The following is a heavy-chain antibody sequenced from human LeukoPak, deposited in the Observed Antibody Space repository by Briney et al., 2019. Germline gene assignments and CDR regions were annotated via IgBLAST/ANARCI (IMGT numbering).Heavy chain of an antibody. V-gene: IGHV5-51*01. J-gene: IGHJ4*02. CDR1: GYSFTSYW. D-gene: IGHD6-19*01. Sequence: RGESLKISCKGSGYSFTSYWIGWVRQMPGKGLEWMGIIYPGDSDTRYSPSFQGQVTISADKSISTAYLQWSSLKASDTAMYYCARVIAVAGTDFDYWGQGTLVTVSS. CDR3: ARVIAVAGTDFDY. CDR2: IYPGDSDT.